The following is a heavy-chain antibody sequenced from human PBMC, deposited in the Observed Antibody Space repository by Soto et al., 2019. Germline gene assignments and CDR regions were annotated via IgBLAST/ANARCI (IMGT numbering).Heavy chain of an antibody. CDR3: AKTRGLPSEFDH. V-gene: IGHV1-46*04. CDR1: GYTFTNYY. Sequence: SVKVSCKASGYTFTNYYLHWVRQAPGQGLEWVGMINPSARSASYAQKLRGRLTMDRDTSTTTVYMELSRLTFEDTAVYFCAKTRGLPSEFDHWGQGSLVTVSS. CDR2: INPSARSA. J-gene: IGHJ4*02.